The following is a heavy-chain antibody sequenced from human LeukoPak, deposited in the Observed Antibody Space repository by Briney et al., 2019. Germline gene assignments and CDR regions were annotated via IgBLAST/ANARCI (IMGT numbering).Heavy chain of an antibody. D-gene: IGHD5-12*01. Sequence: SETLSLTCTVSDDSLSSGTYYWNWIRLYPGKGLEWIGCIHYTGSIYYNPSLKSRVTISVDTSKNQFSLNVNSVTAAVTAVYYCARGVDRTKIYSWGQGTLVTVSS. J-gene: IGHJ4*02. CDR3: ARGVDRTKIYS. V-gene: IGHV4-31*03. CDR1: DDSLSSGTYY. CDR2: IHYTGSI.